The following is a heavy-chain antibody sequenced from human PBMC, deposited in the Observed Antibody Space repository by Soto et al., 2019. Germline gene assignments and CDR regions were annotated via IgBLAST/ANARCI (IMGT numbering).Heavy chain of an antibody. CDR2: MSPNSGNT. D-gene: IGHD3-16*01. CDR1: GYTFPTFD. V-gene: IGHV1-8*01. J-gene: IGHJ4*02. CDR3: ARGITQGYDY. Sequence: ASVQVSCKPSGYTFPTFDINWVRQAPGQGLEWMGWMSPNSGNTGYAQKFQGRVVMTRDTAISTAYMELRSLTSEDTAVYYCARGITQGYDYWGQGTLVTVSS.